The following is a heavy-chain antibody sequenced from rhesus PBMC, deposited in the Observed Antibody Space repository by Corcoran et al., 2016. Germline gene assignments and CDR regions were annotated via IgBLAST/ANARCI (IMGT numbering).Heavy chain of an antibody. Sequence: EVQLVESGGGLVQPGGSLRLSCPGSGFTFGSYYMYCVRQAPGKGLEWVSAIKTGGGSKGYTDSEKGRFTISKANAKNTLYLKMDSLRAEDTAVYYWARAWGRYSNYFDYWGQGVLVTVSS. CDR1: GFTFGSYY. J-gene: IGHJ4*01. CDR3: ARAWGRYSNYFDY. V-gene: IGHV3-8*01. D-gene: IGHD5-24*01. CDR2: IKTGGGSK.